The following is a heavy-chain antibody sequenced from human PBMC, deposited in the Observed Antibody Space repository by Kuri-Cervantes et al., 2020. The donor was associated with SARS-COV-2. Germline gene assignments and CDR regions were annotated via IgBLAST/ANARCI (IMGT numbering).Heavy chain of an antibody. V-gene: IGHV3-23*01. Sequence: GESLKISCAASGLTFSSYAMSWVRQAPGKGLEWVSGISGSGGSTYYADSVKGRFTISRDNSENTLYLQMNSLRAKDTAVYYCAKAFYDSSGFLEYWGQGTLVTVSS. CDR2: ISGSGGST. D-gene: IGHD3-22*01. CDR3: AKAFYDSSGFLEY. CDR1: GLTFSSYA. J-gene: IGHJ4*02.